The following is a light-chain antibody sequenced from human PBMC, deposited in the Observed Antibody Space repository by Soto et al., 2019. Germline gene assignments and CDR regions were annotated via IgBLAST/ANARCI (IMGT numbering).Light chain of an antibody. Sequence: QSALTQPASVSGSPGQSITISCTGTSSDVGGYNYVSWYQQHPGKAPKLMIYEVSNRPSGVSNRFSGSKSGNTASLTISGLQAEDEADYYSSSYTSSRTHVVFGGGTKLTVL. CDR3: SSYTSSRTHVV. CDR2: EVS. V-gene: IGLV2-14*01. J-gene: IGLJ2*01. CDR1: SSDVGGYNY.